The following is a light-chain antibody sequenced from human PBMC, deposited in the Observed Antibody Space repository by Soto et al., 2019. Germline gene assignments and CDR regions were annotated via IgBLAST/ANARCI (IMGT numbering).Light chain of an antibody. V-gene: IGKV3-20*01. Sequence: EIVLTQSPGTMSLSPGERVTLSCRASQSVSSTYLAWYQQKLGQAPRLLIYGASRRATGIPDRFSGSVSGTDFTLTIIRLEPEDFAVYYCQHYGSSLTFGGGTTVEI. J-gene: IGKJ4*01. CDR2: GAS. CDR1: QSVSSTY. CDR3: QHYGSSLT.